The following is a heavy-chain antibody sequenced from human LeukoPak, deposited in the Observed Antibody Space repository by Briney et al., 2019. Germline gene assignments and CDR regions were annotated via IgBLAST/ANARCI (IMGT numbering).Heavy chain of an antibody. D-gene: IGHD3-10*01. V-gene: IGHV4-39*01. Sequence: SETLSLTRTVSGGSISSSSYYWGWIRQPPGKGLEWIGGIYYSGSTYYNPSLKSRVTISVDTSKNQFSLKRSSVTAADTAVYYCASDGEYGSGRYYFDYWGQGTLVTVSS. J-gene: IGHJ4*02. CDR3: ASDGEYGSGRYYFDY. CDR1: GGSISSSSYY. CDR2: IYYSGST.